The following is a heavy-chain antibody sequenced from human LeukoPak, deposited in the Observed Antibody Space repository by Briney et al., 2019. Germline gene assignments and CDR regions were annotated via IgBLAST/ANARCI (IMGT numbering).Heavy chain of an antibody. CDR1: GFILASYS. D-gene: IGHD2-2*01. J-gene: IGHJ4*02. V-gene: IGHV3-23*01. Sequence: PGGSLRLPCVASGFILASYSLSWVRQAPGKGPQWVATISSGAGTTFSADSVKGRFTLSKDNSENTLSLHMNSLRPEDPAVYYCAKGGSTTSEGGWGQGTLVTVSS. CDR3: AKGGSTTSEGG. CDR2: ISSGAGTT.